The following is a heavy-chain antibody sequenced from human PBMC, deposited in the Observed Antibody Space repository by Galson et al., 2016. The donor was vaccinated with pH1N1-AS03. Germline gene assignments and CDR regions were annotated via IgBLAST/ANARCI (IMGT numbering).Heavy chain of an antibody. D-gene: IGHD6-19*01. CDR2: IYYSGHT. J-gene: IGHJ5*02. CDR3: ARSPRTIAVAGTFPSRFDP. V-gene: IGHV4-59*08. Sequence: TLSLTCTVSGGSISTHYWNWIRQSPGKGLEWIGYIYYSGHTKYNPSLESRVTISVDTSKNQFSLKLNSVTAADTALYYCARSPRTIAVAGTFPSRFDPWGQGMLVTVSS. CDR1: GGSISTHY.